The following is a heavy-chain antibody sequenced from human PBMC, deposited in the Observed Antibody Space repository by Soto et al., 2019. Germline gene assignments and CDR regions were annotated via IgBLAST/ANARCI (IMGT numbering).Heavy chain of an antibody. J-gene: IGHJ4*02. CDR3: AGSRSGVLPNFDC. D-gene: IGHD2-15*01. Sequence: EVQLVESGGGLVKPGGSLRLSCAASGFTFSTYGMNWVRQAPGKGLEWVSSVTSSSSHIYYADPVKGRFTISRDNAEKSLYLQMNSLTVEDTALYYCAGSRSGVLPNFDCWGQGTLVTVSS. CDR2: VTSSSSHI. CDR1: GFTFSTYG. V-gene: IGHV3-21*01.